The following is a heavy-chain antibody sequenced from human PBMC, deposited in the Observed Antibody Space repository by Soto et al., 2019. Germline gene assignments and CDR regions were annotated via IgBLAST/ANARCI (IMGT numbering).Heavy chain of an antibody. D-gene: IGHD3-10*01. CDR1: GFTFSSYA. V-gene: IGHV3-23*01. CDR2: ISGSGGST. Sequence: EVQLLESGGGLVQPGGSLRLSCAASGFTFSSYAMSWVRQAPGKGLEWVSAISGSGGSTYYADSVKGRFTISRDNSKNTLYLQMNSLRAEDTAVYYCAKEIRITMVRGVMGTNWFDPWGQGTLVTVSS. J-gene: IGHJ5*02. CDR3: AKEIRITMVRGVMGTNWFDP.